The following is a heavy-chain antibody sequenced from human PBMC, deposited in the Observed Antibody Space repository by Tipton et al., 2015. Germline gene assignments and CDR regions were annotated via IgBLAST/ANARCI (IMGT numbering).Heavy chain of an antibody. CDR2: ISFSDTT. Sequence: TLSLTCSVSSDSITKYYWSWLRQPPGKELEWIGYISFSDTTHYNPSLKSRVTISLDTSTTQFSLKMTSVTTTDTAVYYCARARGRHGGLFDSWGQGTLVTVSS. V-gene: IGHV4-59*01. CDR1: SDSITKYY. J-gene: IGHJ4*02. D-gene: IGHD4-23*01. CDR3: ARARGRHGGLFDS.